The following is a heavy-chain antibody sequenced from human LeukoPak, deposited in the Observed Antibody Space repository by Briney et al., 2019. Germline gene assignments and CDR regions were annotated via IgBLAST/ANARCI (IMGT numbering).Heavy chain of an antibody. CDR3: ARDRAARVYSSSWPDY. CDR2: ISSSSSTI. J-gene: IGHJ4*02. V-gene: IGHV3-48*01. D-gene: IGHD6-13*01. CDR1: GFTFSSYS. Sequence: PGGSLRLSCAASGFTFSSYSMNWVRQAPGKGLEWVSYISSSSSTIYYADSVKGRFTISRDNAKNSLYLQMNSLRAEDTAVYYCARDRAARVYSSSWPDYWSQGTLVTVSS.